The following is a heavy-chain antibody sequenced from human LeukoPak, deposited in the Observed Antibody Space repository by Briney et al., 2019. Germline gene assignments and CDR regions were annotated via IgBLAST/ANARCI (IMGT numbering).Heavy chain of an antibody. D-gene: IGHD3-10*01. J-gene: IGHJ4*02. CDR1: GFTFRTSG. CDR3: AKSRRITMVRGAQDY. Sequence: GGSLRLSCAASGFTFRTSGMSWVRQAPGKGLEWVSAISGSGGSTYYADSVKGRFTISRDNSKNTLYLQMNSLRAEDTAVYYCAKSRRITMVRGAQDYWGQGTLVTVSS. CDR2: ISGSGGST. V-gene: IGHV3-23*01.